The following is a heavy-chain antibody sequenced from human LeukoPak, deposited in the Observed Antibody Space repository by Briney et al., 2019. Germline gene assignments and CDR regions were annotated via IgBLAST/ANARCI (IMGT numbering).Heavy chain of an antibody. Sequence: SESLFLTCTVSGGSLSRRDSYWGWIPQPRGKGRDCIGYVYHSGSTYYNPSLQSRVTMTQDPSQNQFSLPLSSVNARDSTVYYCAGLRHLYDIWTGYIDYWGQGTLVTVSS. CDR2: VYHSGST. J-gene: IGHJ4*02. CDR1: GGSLSRRDSY. CDR3: AGLRHLYDIWTGYIDY. V-gene: IGHV4-39*07. D-gene: IGHD3-9*01.